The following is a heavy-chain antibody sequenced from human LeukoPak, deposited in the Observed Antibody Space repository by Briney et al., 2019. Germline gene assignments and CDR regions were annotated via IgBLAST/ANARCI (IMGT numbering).Heavy chain of an antibody. CDR2: ISSSGSTI. CDR3: ARYGCSGGSCYPDY. D-gene: IGHD2-15*01. CDR1: GFTFSDYY. J-gene: IGHJ4*02. V-gene: IGHV3-11*01. Sequence: GGSLRLSCAASGFTFSDYYMSWIRHAPGQGLEWVSYISSSGSTIYYADSVKGRFTISRDNAKNSLYLQMNSLRAEDTAVYYCARYGCSGGSCYPDYWGQGTLVTVSS.